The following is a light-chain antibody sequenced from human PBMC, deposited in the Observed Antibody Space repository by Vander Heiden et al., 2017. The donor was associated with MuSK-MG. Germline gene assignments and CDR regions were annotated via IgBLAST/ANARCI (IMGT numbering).Light chain of an antibody. CDR2: GAS. CDR1: QSVISSY. CDR3: QQYGSSPPLT. J-gene: IGKJ4*01. V-gene: IGKV3-20*01. Sequence: DIVLPQSPCTLSLSPGERATLSCRASQSVISSYLAWYQQKPGQAPRLLIYGASSRATCIPDRFSGSGSGTDFTLTISRLEPEDFAVYYCQQYGSSPPLTFGGGTKVEIK.